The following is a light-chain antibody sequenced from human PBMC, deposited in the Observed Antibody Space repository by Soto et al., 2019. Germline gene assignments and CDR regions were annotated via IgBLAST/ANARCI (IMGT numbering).Light chain of an antibody. CDR3: QQYGSSGT. CDR1: QSVTNNY. J-gene: IGKJ1*01. V-gene: IGKV3-20*01. Sequence: PWDRATLSCRASQSVTNNYLAWYQQRPGQAPRLLIYGASNRATGIPDRFSGSGSGTDFTLTISRLEPEDFAVYYCQQYGSSGTFGQGTKVDI. CDR2: GAS.